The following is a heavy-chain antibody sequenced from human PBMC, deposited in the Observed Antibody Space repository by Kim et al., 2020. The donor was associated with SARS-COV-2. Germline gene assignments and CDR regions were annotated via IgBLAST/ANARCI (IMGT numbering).Heavy chain of an antibody. J-gene: IGHJ4*02. Sequence: GGSLRLSCAASGFTFSSYGMHWVRQAPGKGLEWVAVIWYDGSNKYYADSVKGRFTISRDNSKNTLYLQMNSLRAEDTAVYYCARDLLYDSSGYPFLWGQGTLVTVSS. CDR2: IWYDGSNK. CDR3: ARDLLYDSSGYPFL. V-gene: IGHV3-33*01. D-gene: IGHD3-22*01. CDR1: GFTFSSYG.